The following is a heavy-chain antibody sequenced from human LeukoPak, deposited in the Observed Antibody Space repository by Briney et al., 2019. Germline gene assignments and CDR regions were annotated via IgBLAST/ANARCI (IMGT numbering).Heavy chain of an antibody. CDR3: ARAGPDYGDYEYAPFCGY. V-gene: IGHV4-59*01. D-gene: IGHD4-17*01. CDR1: GGSISSYY. CDR2: IYYSGST. Sequence: SETLSLTCTVSGGSISSYYWSWIRQPPGKGLEWIGYIYYSGSTNYNPSLKSRVTISVDTSKNQFSLKLSSVTAADTAVYYCARAGPDYGDYEYAPFCGYWGQGTLVTVSS. J-gene: IGHJ4*02.